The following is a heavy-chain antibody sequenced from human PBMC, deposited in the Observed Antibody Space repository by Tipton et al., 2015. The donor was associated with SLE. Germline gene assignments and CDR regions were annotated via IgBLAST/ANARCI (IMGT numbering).Heavy chain of an antibody. D-gene: IGHD2-15*01. CDR1: GGSISSSSYY. V-gene: IGHV4-61*02. J-gene: IGHJ4*02. Sequence: TLSLTCTVSGGSISSSSYYWSWIRQPAGKGLEWIGRIYTSGSTNYNPSLKSRVTISVDTSKNQFSLKLTSVTAADTAVYYCARLSCSSISCYVDSWGQGTLVTVSS. CDR3: ARLSCSSISCYVDS. CDR2: IYTSGST.